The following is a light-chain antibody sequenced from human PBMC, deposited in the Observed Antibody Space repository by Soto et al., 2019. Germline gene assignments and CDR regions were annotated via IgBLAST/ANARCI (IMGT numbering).Light chain of an antibody. V-gene: IGKV1-5*01. J-gene: IGKJ2*01. Sequence: DIQMTQSPATLSASVGDRATLTCRASQSISSTLAWYQQKPGKAPKLLIYDASSWASGVPARFSGSGSGTEFTLTISSLQSDDFAAYYCQQYNSYPYTFGQGTKVEIK. CDR3: QQYNSYPYT. CDR1: QSISST. CDR2: DAS.